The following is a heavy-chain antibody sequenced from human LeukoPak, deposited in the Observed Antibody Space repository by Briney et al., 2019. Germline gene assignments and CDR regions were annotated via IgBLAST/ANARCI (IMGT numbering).Heavy chain of an antibody. Sequence: GGSLRLSCAASGFTVSSNYMSWVRQAPGKGLEWVSVVYSGGSTYYADSVKGRFTISRDNSKNTLYLQMNSLRAEDTAVYYCARWGGWELLLGDAFDIWGQGTMVTVSS. CDR3: ARWGGWELLLGDAFDI. CDR1: GFTVSSNY. CDR2: VYSGGST. V-gene: IGHV3-53*01. J-gene: IGHJ3*02. D-gene: IGHD1-26*01.